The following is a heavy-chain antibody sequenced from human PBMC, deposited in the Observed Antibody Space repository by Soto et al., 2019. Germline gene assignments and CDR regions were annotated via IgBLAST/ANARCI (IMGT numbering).Heavy chain of an antibody. V-gene: IGHV3-30*18. J-gene: IGHJ4*02. CDR2: ISYDGSNK. CDR1: GFTFSSYG. D-gene: IGHD6-19*01. Sequence: QVQLVESGGGVVQPGRSLRLSCAASGFTFSSYGMHWVRQAPGKGLEWVAVISYDGSNKYYADSVKGLFTISRDNSKNTLYLQMNSLRAEDTAVYYCAKDHAPSEEVAVAGTFDYWGQGTLVTVSS. CDR3: AKDHAPSEEVAVAGTFDY.